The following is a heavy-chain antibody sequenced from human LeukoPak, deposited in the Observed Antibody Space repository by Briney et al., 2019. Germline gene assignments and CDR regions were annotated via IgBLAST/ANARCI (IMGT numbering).Heavy chain of an antibody. J-gene: IGHJ4*02. CDR3: ARHENIIMVPTAHAFDY. CDR1: GGSISSSNYY. V-gene: IGHV4-39*01. CDR2: IYYSGDS. Sequence: SETLSLTCTVSGGSISSSNYYWGWIRQPPGKGLEWIGTIYYSGDSYYNPSLKSRASISVDTSKNRFSLNVNSVTAADTAVYFCARHENIIMVPTAHAFDYWGQGALVTVS. D-gene: IGHD2/OR15-2a*01.